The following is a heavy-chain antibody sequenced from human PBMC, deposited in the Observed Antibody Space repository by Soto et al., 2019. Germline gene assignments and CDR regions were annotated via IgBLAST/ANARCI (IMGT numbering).Heavy chain of an antibody. V-gene: IGHV3-30*19. CDR1: GFTFSAFG. Sequence: QVHLVESGGDVVQPGKSLRLSCAASGFTFSAFGMHWVRQAPGKGLEWVAGIHVAMIYNYADSVKGRFTISRDNTKNTVHLQMDSLSDEDTAVYFCARDWLGHYFDYWGQGTLVTVSA. CDR2: IHVAMIY. J-gene: IGHJ4*02. CDR3: ARDWLGHYFDY. D-gene: IGHD6-19*01.